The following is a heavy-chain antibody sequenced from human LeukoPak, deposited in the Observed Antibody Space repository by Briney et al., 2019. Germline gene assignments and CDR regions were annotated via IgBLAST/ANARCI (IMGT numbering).Heavy chain of an antibody. J-gene: IGHJ4*02. D-gene: IGHD4/OR15-4a*01. V-gene: IGHV3-30*02. CDR3: AKDERVYGTNAGTLLDY. CDR2: IQYDGNNI. Sequence: PGGSLRLSCTTSGFSFRDYGMHWVRQASGKGLELVAFIQYDGNNIYYADSVKGRFAISRDDSKNTLYLEMNSLRPEDTALYYCAKDERVYGTNAGTLLDYWGQGTQVTVSS. CDR1: GFSFRDYG.